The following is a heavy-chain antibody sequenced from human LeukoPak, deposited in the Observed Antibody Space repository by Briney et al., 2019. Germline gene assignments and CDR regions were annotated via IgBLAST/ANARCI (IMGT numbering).Heavy chain of an antibody. V-gene: IGHV3-23*01. CDR2: ISGSGSGGST. Sequence: GGSLRLSCAASGFTFSSSAMSWVRQAPGKGLEWVSNISGSGSGGSTYYADSAKGRFTISRDNAENSLYLQMNSLRVEDTAVYYCAREHYFYHMDGWGEGTTVTVSS. CDR3: AREHYFYHMDG. J-gene: IGHJ6*03. CDR1: GFTFSSSA.